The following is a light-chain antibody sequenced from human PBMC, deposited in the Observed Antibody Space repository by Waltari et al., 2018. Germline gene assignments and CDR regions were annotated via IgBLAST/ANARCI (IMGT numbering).Light chain of an antibody. J-gene: IGLJ3*02. CDR1: SGSVSPSFS. CDR2: STN. CDR3: VLYLPSGIWV. Sequence: QTVVTQEPSFSVSPGGTVTLTCALRSGSVSPSFSPGWYQQTPGQAPRTLIYSTNTRSSGVPDRFSGSILGSKAALTITGAQADDESDYYCVLYLPSGIWVFGGGTKLTVL. V-gene: IGLV8-61*01.